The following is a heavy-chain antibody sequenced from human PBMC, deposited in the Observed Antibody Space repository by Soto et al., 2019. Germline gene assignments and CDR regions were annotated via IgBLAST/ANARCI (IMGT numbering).Heavy chain of an antibody. CDR1: GGTFSSYA. V-gene: IGHV1-69*01. D-gene: IGHD6-6*01. J-gene: IGHJ6*02. Sequence: GXSVKVSCKASGGTFSSYAISWVREAPGQGLEWMGGIIPIFGTANYAQKFQGRVTITADESTSTAYMELSSLRSEDTAVYYCAGPYSSSSPWYYGMDVWGQGTTVTVSS. CDR3: AGPYSSSSPWYYGMDV. CDR2: IIPIFGTA.